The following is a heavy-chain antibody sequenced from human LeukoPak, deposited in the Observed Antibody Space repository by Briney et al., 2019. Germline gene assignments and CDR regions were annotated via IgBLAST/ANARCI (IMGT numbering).Heavy chain of an antibody. CDR3: ARASFLGGPMTTVTNWFDP. Sequence: RASVKVSCKASGGTFSSYAISWVRQAPGQGLEWMGGIIPIFGTANYAQKFQGRVTITTDESTSTAYMELSSLRSEDTAVYYCARASFLGGPMTTVTNWFDPWGQGTLVTVSS. CDR1: GGTFSSYA. CDR2: IIPIFGTA. J-gene: IGHJ5*02. V-gene: IGHV1-69*05. D-gene: IGHD4-11*01.